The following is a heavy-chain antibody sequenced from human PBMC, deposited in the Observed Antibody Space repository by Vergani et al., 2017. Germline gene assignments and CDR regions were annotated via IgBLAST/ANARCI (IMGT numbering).Heavy chain of an antibody. Sequence: QLQLQESGPGLVKPSETLSLTCTVSGGSISSSSYYWGWIRQPPGKGLEWIGSIYYSGSTYYNPSLKSRVTTSVDTSKNQFSLKLSSVTAADTAVYYCARLTTSWDCSSTSCYPYYYYGMDVWGQGTTVTVSS. CDR2: IYYSGST. CDR1: GGSISSSSYY. D-gene: IGHD2-2*01. V-gene: IGHV4-39*01. J-gene: IGHJ6*02. CDR3: ARLTTSWDCSSTSCYPYYYYGMDV.